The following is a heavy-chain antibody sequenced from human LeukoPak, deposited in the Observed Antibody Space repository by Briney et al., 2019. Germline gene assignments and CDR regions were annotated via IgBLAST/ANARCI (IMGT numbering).Heavy chain of an antibody. Sequence: SETLSLTCTVSGGSISSYYWSWIRQPPGKGLEWIGYIYYSGSTNYNPSLKSRVTISVDTSKNQLSLKLSSVTAADTAVYYCARQTGSSWYYAFDIWGQGTVVTVSS. CDR1: GGSISSYY. CDR2: IYYSGST. D-gene: IGHD6-13*01. CDR3: ARQTGSSWYYAFDI. J-gene: IGHJ3*02. V-gene: IGHV4-59*01.